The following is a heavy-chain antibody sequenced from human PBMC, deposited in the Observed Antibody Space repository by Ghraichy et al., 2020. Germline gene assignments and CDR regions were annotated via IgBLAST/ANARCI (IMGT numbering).Heavy chain of an antibody. J-gene: IGHJ4*02. CDR1: GGSISTNNY. CDR2: IHYSGST. CDR3: VRAKQWLGILDF. V-gene: IGHV4-39*07. Sequence: SETLSLTCAVSGGSISTNNYWVWIRQPPGKGLEWIGGIHYSGSTHYKSSLKSRATMSMDTSKNQFSLSVTSVTAAETAVYYCVRAKQWLGILDFWGQGTLVPVSS. D-gene: IGHD6-19*01.